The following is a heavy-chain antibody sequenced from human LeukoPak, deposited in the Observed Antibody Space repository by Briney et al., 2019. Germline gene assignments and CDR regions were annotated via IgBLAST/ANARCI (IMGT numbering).Heavy chain of an antibody. J-gene: IGHJ4*02. CDR3: AKLTYGDAADY. CDR2: ISGSGGST. V-gene: IGHV3-23*01. Sequence: GGSLRLSCAASGVTFRSYAMSWVRQAPGKGLEWVSAISGSGGSTYYADSAKGRFTISRDNSKNTLYLQMNSLRAEDTAVYYCAKLTYGDAADYWGQGTLVTVSS. CDR1: GVTFRSYA. D-gene: IGHD3-10*01.